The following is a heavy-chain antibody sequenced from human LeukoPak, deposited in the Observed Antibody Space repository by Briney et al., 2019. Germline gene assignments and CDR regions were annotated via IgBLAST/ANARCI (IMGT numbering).Heavy chain of an antibody. CDR1: GASISSYY. D-gene: IGHD3-22*01. CDR3: AREIPSSGYYTNFDY. J-gene: IGHJ4*02. Sequence: SETLSLTCTVSGASISSYYWSWIRQPAGKGLEWIGRIHTSGSTNYNPSLKSRVTMSVDTSENQFSLKLSSVTAADTAVYYCAREIPSSGYYTNFDYWGQGTLVTVSS. CDR2: IHTSGST. V-gene: IGHV4-4*07.